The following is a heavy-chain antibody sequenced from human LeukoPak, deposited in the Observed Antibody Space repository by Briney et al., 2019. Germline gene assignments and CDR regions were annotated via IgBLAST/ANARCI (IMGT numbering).Heavy chain of an antibody. Sequence: GGPLRLSCAASGFTFNNYAMSWVRQAPGKGPEWLSAISDSGGSTTDADSVKGRFTTSRDNSKSTLYLQMNSLRAEDTAVYYCARDPHDYGDYGDYWGQGTLVTVSS. CDR1: GFTFNNYA. CDR2: ISDSGGST. J-gene: IGHJ4*02. D-gene: IGHD4-17*01. V-gene: IGHV3-23*01. CDR3: ARDPHDYGDYGDY.